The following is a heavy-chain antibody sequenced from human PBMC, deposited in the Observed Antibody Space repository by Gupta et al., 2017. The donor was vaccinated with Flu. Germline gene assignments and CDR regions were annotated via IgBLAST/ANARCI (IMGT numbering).Heavy chain of an antibody. CDR3: AKGPRTGTRWGVDG. Sequence: QVHLVESGGGVVQPGRSLRLSCAASGFAFSNYPMHWVRQAPGKGLEWVAGISYDGSDDYYADSVKGRFTSSRDNSKDALYLEMNGLTTDDTAMYYCAKGPRTGTRWGVDGGGQGTLVTVAS. CDR1: GFAFSNYP. J-gene: IGHJ4*02. CDR2: ISYDGSDD. V-gene: IGHV3-30*18. D-gene: IGHD7-27*01.